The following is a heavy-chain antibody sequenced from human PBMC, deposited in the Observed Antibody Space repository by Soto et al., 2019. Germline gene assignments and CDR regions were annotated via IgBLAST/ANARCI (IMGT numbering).Heavy chain of an antibody. CDR1: GFTFSSYG. CDR2: ISYDGSNK. D-gene: IGHD6-19*01. Sequence: GGSLRLSCAASGFTFSSYGMHWLRQAPGKGLEWVAVISYDGSNKYYADSVKGRFTISRDNSKNTLYLQMNSLRAEDTAVYYCAKDPRAVAGTSAYYYYGMDVWGQGTTVTVSS. V-gene: IGHV3-30*18. J-gene: IGHJ6*02. CDR3: AKDPRAVAGTSAYYYYGMDV.